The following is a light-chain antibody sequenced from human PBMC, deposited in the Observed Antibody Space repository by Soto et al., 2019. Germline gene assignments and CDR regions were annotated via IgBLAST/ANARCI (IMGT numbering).Light chain of an antibody. CDR2: DAS. CDR3: QQSYNTVWT. Sequence: DIQMTQSLTSLSASVGDRVIITCRASQTISTYLNWYQQIPGKAPKLLIYDASSLQGGVPSRFSGSGSGTDFTLTISSLQPEDFATYYCQQSYNTVWTFGQGTKVEVK. V-gene: IGKV1-39*01. J-gene: IGKJ1*01. CDR1: QTISTY.